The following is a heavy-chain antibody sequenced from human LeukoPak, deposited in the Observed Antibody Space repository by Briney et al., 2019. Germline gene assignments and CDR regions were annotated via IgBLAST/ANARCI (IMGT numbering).Heavy chain of an antibody. CDR2: IKSKTDGGTT. Sequence: KSGGSLRLSCAASEFTFSNAWMSWVRQAPGKGLEWVGRIKSKTDGGTTDYAAPVKGRFTISRDDSKNTLYLQMNSLKTEDTAVYYCTTKKMNYYYYGMDVWGQGTTVTVSS. V-gene: IGHV3-15*01. CDR3: TTKKMNYYYYGMDV. CDR1: EFTFSNAW. J-gene: IGHJ6*02.